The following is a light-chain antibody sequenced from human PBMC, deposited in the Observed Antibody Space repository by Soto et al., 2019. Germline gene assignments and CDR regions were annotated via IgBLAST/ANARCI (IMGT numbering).Light chain of an antibody. CDR2: GAS. CDR1: QSINISH. CDR3: QVYTTSRFT. V-gene: IGKV3-20*01. J-gene: IGKJ3*01. Sequence: IVLTQSPGTLSFSPGERATLSCRASQSINISHLAWYQQQPGQAPRLLIYGASGRATGIPDRFSGSGSRTDCAPAINRREPEDWGVYYCQVYTTSRFTFDPEEKVDIK.